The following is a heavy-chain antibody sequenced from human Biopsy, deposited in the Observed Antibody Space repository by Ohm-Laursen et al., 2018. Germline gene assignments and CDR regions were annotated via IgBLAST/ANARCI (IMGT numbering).Heavy chain of an antibody. CDR2: ISSSGSTI. CDR1: GFTFSSYE. Sequence: LRLSCAASGFTFSSYEMNWVRQAPGKGLEWVSYISSSGSTIHYADSVKGRFTISRDNAKNSLYLQMNSLRAEDTAVYYCARDYPSYSSVWYREPIIHCWGQGTLVTVSS. V-gene: IGHV3-48*03. J-gene: IGHJ4*02. D-gene: IGHD6-19*01. CDR3: ARDYPSYSSVWYREPIIHC.